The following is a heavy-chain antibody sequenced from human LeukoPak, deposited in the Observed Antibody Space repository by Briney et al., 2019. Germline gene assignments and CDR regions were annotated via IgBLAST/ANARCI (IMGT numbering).Heavy chain of an antibody. D-gene: IGHD3-10*01. J-gene: IGHJ4*02. CDR2: IYYSGST. Sequence: SETLSLTCTVSGGSISSSSYYWGWIRQPPGKGLEWIGSIYYSGSTYYNPSLKSRVTISVDTSKNQFSLKLSSVTAADTAVYYCARATMVRGVITSMYYFDYWGQGTLVTVSS. V-gene: IGHV4-39*07. CDR3: ARATMVRGVITSMYYFDY. CDR1: GGSISSSSYY.